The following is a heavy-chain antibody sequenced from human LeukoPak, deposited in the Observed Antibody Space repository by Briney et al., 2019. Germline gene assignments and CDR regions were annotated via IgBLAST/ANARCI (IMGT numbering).Heavy chain of an antibody. V-gene: IGHV1-2*02. CDR2: INPNSGGT. CDR1: GYTFTGYY. Sequence: WASVKVSCKASGYTFTGYYMHWARQAPGQGLEWMGWINPNSGGTNYAQKFQGRVTMTRDTSISTAYMELSRLRSDDTAVYYCASRSGVFDDAFDIWGQGTMVTVSS. CDR3: ASRSGVFDDAFDI. D-gene: IGHD2-15*01. J-gene: IGHJ3*02.